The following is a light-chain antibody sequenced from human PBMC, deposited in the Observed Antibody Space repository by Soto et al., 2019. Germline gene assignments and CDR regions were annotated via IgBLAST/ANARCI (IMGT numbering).Light chain of an antibody. CDR2: EVT. V-gene: IGLV2-14*01. CDR1: SSDVGGSKY. Sequence: QSVLTQPASVSGSPGQSITISCTGTSSDVGGSKYVSWYQQYPGKVPTLLIYEVTSRPSGVSNRFSGSKSGNTASLTISGLQAEDEADYFCTSSTRDSLYVFGTGTKVTVL. J-gene: IGLJ1*01. CDR3: TSSTRDSLYV.